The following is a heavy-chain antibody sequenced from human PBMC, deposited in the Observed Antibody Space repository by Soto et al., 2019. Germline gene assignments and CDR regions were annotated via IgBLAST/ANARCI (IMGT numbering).Heavy chain of an antibody. CDR3: ARDQSTTGYYGLDV. CDR1: GFTVKNYQ. J-gene: IGHJ6*02. CDR2: IYSGGVT. V-gene: IGHV3-53*01. Sequence: GSLRLSCAASGFTVKNYQMNWVRQAPGKGLEWVSVIYSGGVTYYPDSVKGRFTTIRDTSKNTVYLQMNSLRADDTAMYYCARDQSTTGYYGLDVWGQGTTVTVSS.